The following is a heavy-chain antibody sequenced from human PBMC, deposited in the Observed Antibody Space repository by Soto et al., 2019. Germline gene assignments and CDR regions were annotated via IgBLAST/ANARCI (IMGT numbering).Heavy chain of an antibody. J-gene: IGHJ5*02. CDR2: IYHSGTT. CDR3: ARGGYRNLAWFDP. V-gene: IGHV4-59*01. Sequence: QVQVQESGPGLVKPSETLSLTCTVSCGSISNYYWSCIRQSPGKGLEWIANIYHSGTTNYNLSLQGRVSISIDSSKNHVSLRWKSVTAAYTAVYYCARGGYRNLAWFDPWGQGTMVTVAS. D-gene: IGHD5-18*01. CDR1: CGSISNYY.